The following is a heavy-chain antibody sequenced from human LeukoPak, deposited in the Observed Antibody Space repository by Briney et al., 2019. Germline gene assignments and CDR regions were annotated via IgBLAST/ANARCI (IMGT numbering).Heavy chain of an antibody. J-gene: IGHJ4*02. Sequence: PGGSLRLSCAASGFTFSSYSMNWVRLAPGKGLEWVSSISSSSSYIYYADSVKGRFTIPRDNSKNTLYLQMNSLRAEDTAVYYCARDLGRHAGIAVAGHDDYWGQGTLVTVSS. CDR2: ISSSSSYI. CDR3: ARDLGRHAGIAVAGHDDY. V-gene: IGHV3-21*01. CDR1: GFTFSSYS. D-gene: IGHD6-19*01.